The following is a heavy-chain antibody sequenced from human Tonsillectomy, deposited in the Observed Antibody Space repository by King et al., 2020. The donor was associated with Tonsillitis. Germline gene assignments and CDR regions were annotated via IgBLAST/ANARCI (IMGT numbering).Heavy chain of an antibody. CDR3: ARQSGILTAYFSV. Sequence: VQLVESGGGLVHPGGSLRLSCAASGFTFSSYWMNWVRQAPGKGLEWVANIKQDGSEKYYVDTVKGRFTISRDNAKSSLYLQMNSLIAEDTAVYYCARQSGILTAYFSVWGQGTLVTVSS. V-gene: IGHV3-7*03. CDR2: IKQDGSEK. CDR1: GFTFSSYW. D-gene: IGHD3-9*01. J-gene: IGHJ4*02.